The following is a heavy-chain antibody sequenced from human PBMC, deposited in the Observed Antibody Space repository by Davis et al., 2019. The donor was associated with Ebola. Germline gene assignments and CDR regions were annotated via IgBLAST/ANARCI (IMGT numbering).Heavy chain of an antibody. CDR3: ARDRAPRMVGPRNHLTDGWFDP. CDR2: INAGNGDT. D-gene: IGHD1-14*01. CDR1: GYIFTLYA. Sequence: ASVKVSCKASGYIFTLYAIHWVRQAPGQRLEWMGWINAGNGDTKYSQKFQGRVTITRDTSASTAYMELSSLRSEDTAVYYCARDRAPRMVGPRNHLTDGWFDPWGQGTLVTVSA. J-gene: IGHJ5*02. V-gene: IGHV1-3*01.